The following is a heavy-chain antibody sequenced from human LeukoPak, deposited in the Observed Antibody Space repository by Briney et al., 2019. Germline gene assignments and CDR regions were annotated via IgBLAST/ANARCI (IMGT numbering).Heavy chain of an antibody. CDR3: ASGVGFADV. Sequence: PGGSLRLSCAASGFTFSSYSMNWVRQAPGKGLEWVSYISSSGSTICYADSVKGRFTISRDNAKNSLYLQMNSLRAEDTAVYYCASGVGFADVWGQGTTVTVSS. CDR1: GFTFSSYS. CDR2: ISSSGSTI. V-gene: IGHV3-48*04. D-gene: IGHD2-8*01. J-gene: IGHJ6*02.